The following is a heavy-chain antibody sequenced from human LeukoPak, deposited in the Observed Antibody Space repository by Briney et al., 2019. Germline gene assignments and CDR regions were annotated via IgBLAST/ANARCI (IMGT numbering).Heavy chain of an antibody. D-gene: IGHD3-10*01. CDR1: GYTFTSYD. V-gene: IGHV1-8*03. J-gene: IGHJ4*02. Sequence: ASVKVSCKASGYTFTSYDINWVRQATGQGLEWMGWMNPNSGNTGYAQKFQGRVTITRNTSISTAYMELSSLRSDDTAVYYCATGGWFGESRGVYWGQGTLVTVSS. CDR3: ATGGWFGESRGVY. CDR2: MNPNSGNT.